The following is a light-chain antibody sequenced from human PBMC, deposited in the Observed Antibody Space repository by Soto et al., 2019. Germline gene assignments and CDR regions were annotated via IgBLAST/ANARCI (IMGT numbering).Light chain of an antibody. J-gene: IGLJ2*01. V-gene: IGLV1-40*01. CDR2: GNT. CDR3: QSYASSLSGWL. Sequence: QSVLTQPPSVSGAPGQRVTISCTGSSSNIGAGYDVHWYQQLPGTAPKLLVLGNTDRPSGVPDRFSGSKSGTSASLAITGLQAEDEADYYCQSYASSLSGWLFGGGTKLTVL. CDR1: SSNIGAGYD.